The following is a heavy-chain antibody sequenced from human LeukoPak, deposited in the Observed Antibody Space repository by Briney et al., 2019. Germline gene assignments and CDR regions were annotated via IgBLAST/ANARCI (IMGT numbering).Heavy chain of an antibody. V-gene: IGHV3-30*02. D-gene: IGHD2-15*01. CDR1: GFTFSSYG. J-gene: IGHJ6*03. Sequence: GGSLRLSCAASGFTFSSYGMHWVRQAPGKGVEGVAFIRYDGSNEYYADSVKCRFTISRDNSKNTLYLQMNSLRAEDTAVYYCAKGPYCSGGTCYLNYYYMDVWGKGTTVTVSS. CDR2: IRYDGSNE. CDR3: AKGPYCSGGTCYLNYYYMDV.